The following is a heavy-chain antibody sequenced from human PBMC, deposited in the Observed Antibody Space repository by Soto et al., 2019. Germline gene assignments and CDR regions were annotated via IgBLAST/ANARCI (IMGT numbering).Heavy chain of an antibody. CDR3: ARGATNFDY. Sequence: SETLSLTCTVSGGSISSYYWSWIRQPPGKGLEWIGYIYYSGSTNYNPSLKSRVTISVDTSKNQFSLKLSSVTAADTAVYYCARGATNFDYWGQGTLVTVSS. J-gene: IGHJ4*02. CDR2: IYYSGST. CDR1: GGSISSYY. V-gene: IGHV4-59*08. D-gene: IGHD5-12*01.